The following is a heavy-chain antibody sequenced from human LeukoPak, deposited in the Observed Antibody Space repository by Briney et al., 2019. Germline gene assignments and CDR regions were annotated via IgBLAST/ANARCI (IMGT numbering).Heavy chain of an antibody. Sequence: ASVKVSCTASGYTFTGYYMHWVRQAPGQGLEWMGWINPNSGGTNYAQDFHGRVTMTRDTSISTAHMELSRLRSDDTAVYYCARAGDSGNLAWGQGTLVTVSS. V-gene: IGHV1-2*02. J-gene: IGHJ5*02. CDR2: INPNSGGT. D-gene: IGHD1-26*01. CDR3: ARAGDSGNLA. CDR1: GYTFTGYY.